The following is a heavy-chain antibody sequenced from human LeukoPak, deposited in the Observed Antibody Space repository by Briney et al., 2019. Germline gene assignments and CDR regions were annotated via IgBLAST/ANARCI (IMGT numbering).Heavy chain of an antibody. D-gene: IGHD5-18*01. CDR2: ISYNGSNT. Sequence: TGGSLRLSCAASGFTFSTYTMHWVRQAPGKGLEWVALISYNGSNTYYADSVEGRFTISRDNAKNSLYLQMNSLRAEDTAVYYCARVRGIQAIDYWGQGTLVTVSS. CDR1: GFTFSTYT. CDR3: ARVRGIQAIDY. J-gene: IGHJ4*02. V-gene: IGHV3-30-3*01.